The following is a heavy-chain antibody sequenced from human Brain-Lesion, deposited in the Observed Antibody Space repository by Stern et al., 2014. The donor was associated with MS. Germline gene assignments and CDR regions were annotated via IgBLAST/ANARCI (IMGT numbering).Heavy chain of an antibody. CDR2: IYTADSDT. J-gene: IGHJ3*02. CDR1: GYRFDNYW. CDR3: ARTYSSGWYGGHAFDI. Sequence: EEQLVESGAEVKKPGESLKISCKGSGYRFDNYWIGWVRQKPGKGLEWMGIIYTADSDTRYSPSLQGQVTISADKSISTVYLQWSSLKASDTAMYYCARTYSSGWYGGHAFDIWGQGTMVTVSS. D-gene: IGHD6-19*01. V-gene: IGHV5-51*01.